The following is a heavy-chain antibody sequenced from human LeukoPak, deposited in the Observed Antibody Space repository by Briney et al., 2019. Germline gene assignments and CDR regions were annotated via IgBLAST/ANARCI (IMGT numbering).Heavy chain of an antibody. CDR2: IYPGDCDT. Sequence: GESLKISCKGSGYSSTSCWTGWVRQMPGKGLEWMGIIYPGDCDTRYSASSQGQVTISADKSIGTAYLQWSSLKASDTAMYYCARQDHRYYYDSSGYYPFDYWGQGTLVTVSS. J-gene: IGHJ4*02. CDR1: GYSSTSCW. CDR3: ARQDHRYYYDSSGYYPFDY. D-gene: IGHD3-22*01. V-gene: IGHV5-51*01.